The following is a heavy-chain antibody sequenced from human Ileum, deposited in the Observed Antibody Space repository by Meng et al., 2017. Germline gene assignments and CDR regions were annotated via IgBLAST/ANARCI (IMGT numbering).Heavy chain of an antibody. D-gene: IGHD4-17*01. V-gene: IGHV4-4*07. Sequence: VPLQGSGPGLVRPSDTLSLPGTVSGGSISSYYWGWIRQPAGKGLEWIGRIYTSGSTNYNPSLKSRVTMSVDTSKNQFSLKLSSVTAADTAVYYCARDVVPTVTYYYNWFDPWGQGTLVTVSS. CDR3: ARDVVPTVTYYYNWFDP. CDR2: IYTSGST. J-gene: IGHJ5*02. CDR1: GGSISSYY.